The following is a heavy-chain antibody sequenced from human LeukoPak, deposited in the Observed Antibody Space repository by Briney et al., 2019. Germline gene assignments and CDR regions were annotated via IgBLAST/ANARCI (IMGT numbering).Heavy chain of an antibody. V-gene: IGHV4-61*01. Sequence: ASETLSLTCTVSGGSVSSGSYYWSWIRQPPGKGLEWIGYIYYNGSTNYNPSLKSRVTISVDTSKNQFSLKLSSVTAADTAVFYCARVASGYDVFDIWGQGTMVTVSS. CDR2: IYYNGST. CDR3: ARVASGYDVFDI. J-gene: IGHJ3*02. CDR1: GGSVSSGSYY. D-gene: IGHD3-3*01.